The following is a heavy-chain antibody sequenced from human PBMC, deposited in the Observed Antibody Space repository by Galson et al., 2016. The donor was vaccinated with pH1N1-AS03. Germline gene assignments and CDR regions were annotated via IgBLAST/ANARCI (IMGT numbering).Heavy chain of an antibody. J-gene: IGHJ6*02. Sequence: SVKVSCKASGFTFTGSTVQWVRQARGQRLEWIGWIVVGSGNTNYAQNFQERVSITRDKSTSTAYMSLSSLRSEDTAVYYCAAGSRFLEWFGVAYFYGMDVWGQGATVTVSS. CDR1: GFTFTGST. D-gene: IGHD3-3*01. CDR2: IVVGSGNT. V-gene: IGHV1-58*01. CDR3: AAGSRFLEWFGVAYFYGMDV.